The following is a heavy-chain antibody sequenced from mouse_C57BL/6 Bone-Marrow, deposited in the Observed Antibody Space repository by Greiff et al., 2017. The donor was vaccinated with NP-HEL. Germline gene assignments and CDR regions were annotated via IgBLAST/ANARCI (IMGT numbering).Heavy chain of an antibody. D-gene: IGHD2-4*01. CDR2: IWSGGST. V-gene: IGHV2-2*01. Sequence: VKLMESGPGLVQPSQSLSITCTVSGFSLTSYGVPWVRQSPGKGLEWLGVIWSGGSTDYNAAFISRLSISKDNSKSQVFFKMNSLQADDTAIYYCARNSGLRRNYYAMDYWGQGTSVTVSS. CDR3: ARNSGLRRNYYAMDY. CDR1: GFSLTSYG. J-gene: IGHJ4*01.